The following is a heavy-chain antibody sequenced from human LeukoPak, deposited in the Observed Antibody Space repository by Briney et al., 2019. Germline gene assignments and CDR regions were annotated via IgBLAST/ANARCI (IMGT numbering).Heavy chain of an antibody. CDR3: AKGRTTVTTPRNFDY. V-gene: IGHV3-23*01. CDR1: GFSFSTYA. Sequence: GGSLRLSCAASGFSFSTYAMTWVRQAPGKGLEWVSTISGSGDSTYYADSVKGRFTISRDNSENTLYLQMNSLRAEDTAVYYCAKGRTTVTTPRNFDYWGQGTLVTVSS. D-gene: IGHD4-17*01. J-gene: IGHJ4*02. CDR2: ISGSGDST.